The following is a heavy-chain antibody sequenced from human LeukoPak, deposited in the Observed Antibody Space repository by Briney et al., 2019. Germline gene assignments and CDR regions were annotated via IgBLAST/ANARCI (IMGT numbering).Heavy chain of an antibody. CDR1: GFTFTTSA. D-gene: IGHD2-2*01. J-gene: IGHJ5*02. Sequence: ASVKVSCKASGFTFTTSAVHWVRQARGQRLEWIGWIVVGSGYTNFARSFQERVTFTRDMSTGTAYMELSSLRPEDTAVYYCAADLLPTDPYNWFDPWGQGSLVTVSS. CDR2: IVVGSGYT. V-gene: IGHV1-58*01. CDR3: AADLLPTDPYNWFDP.